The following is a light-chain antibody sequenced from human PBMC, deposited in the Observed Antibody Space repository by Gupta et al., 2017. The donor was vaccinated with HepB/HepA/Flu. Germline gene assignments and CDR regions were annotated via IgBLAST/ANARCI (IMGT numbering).Light chain of an antibody. V-gene: IGKV1-9*01. J-gene: IGKJ4*01. Sequence: DIQLTQSPSFSSLFVVDGVTITCRASQGISSYLAWYQQEPGKAPKLLIYAASTLQSGVPSRFSGSGSGTEFTLTISSLQPEDFATYYCQQLNSYPLTFGGGTKVEIK. CDR1: QGISSY. CDR3: QQLNSYPLT. CDR2: AAS.